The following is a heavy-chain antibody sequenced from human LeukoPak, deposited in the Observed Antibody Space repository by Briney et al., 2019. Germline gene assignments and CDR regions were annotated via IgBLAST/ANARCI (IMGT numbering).Heavy chain of an antibody. J-gene: IGHJ6*03. CDR3: ARGGSPGYTYGYNFDYYMDV. V-gene: IGHV4-34*01. CDR1: GGSFSNYY. D-gene: IGHD5-18*01. Sequence: SETLSLTCAVYGGSFSNYYWSWPRQSPGKGLEWVGEVNQSGSTKYNPALKSRVTISRDTSKTQFSMKLTSVTAADTAVYYCARGGSPGYTYGYNFDYYMDVWGKGTTVTVSS. CDR2: VNQSGST.